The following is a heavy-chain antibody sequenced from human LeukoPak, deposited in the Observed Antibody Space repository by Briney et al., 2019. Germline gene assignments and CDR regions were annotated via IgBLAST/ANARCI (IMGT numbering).Heavy chain of an antibody. CDR3: ARDNSVRDEAWWFSP. J-gene: IGHJ5*02. CDR1: GYTFTSNY. D-gene: IGHD5-24*01. Sequence: ASVKVSCKSFGYTFTSNYMHWVRQAPGQGPEWMGVISPSGASTTYAQTFQGRVTLTRDMSTSTDYLELSSLRSDDTAVYYCARDNSVRDEAWWFSPWGQGTPVTVSS. CDR2: ISPSGAST. V-gene: IGHV1-46*01.